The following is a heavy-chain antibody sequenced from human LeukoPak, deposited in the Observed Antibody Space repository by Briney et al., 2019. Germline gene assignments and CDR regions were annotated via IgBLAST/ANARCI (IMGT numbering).Heavy chain of an antibody. Sequence: GGSLRLSCTASGFTFSSYSMNWVRQAPGKGLEWVAVISYDGSNKYYADSVKGRFTISRDNSKNTLYLQMNSLRAEDTAVYYCAKTQESYSSSWYSGPAYYYYGMDVWGQGTTVTVSS. J-gene: IGHJ6*02. CDR3: AKTQESYSSSWYSGPAYYYYGMDV. CDR1: GFTFSSYS. CDR2: ISYDGSNK. V-gene: IGHV3-30*18. D-gene: IGHD6-13*01.